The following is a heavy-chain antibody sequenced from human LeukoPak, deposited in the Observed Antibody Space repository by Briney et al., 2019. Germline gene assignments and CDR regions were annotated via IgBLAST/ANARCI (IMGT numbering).Heavy chain of an antibody. J-gene: IGHJ4*02. CDR3: AKGTVIPYYFDY. Sequence: SGGSLRLSCAASGFTFSSYAMSWVRQAPGKGLEWVSAISGSGGSTYYADSVKGRFTISRDNSKSTLYLQMNSLRAEDTAVYYCAKGTVIPYYFDYWGQGTLVTVSS. D-gene: IGHD4-17*01. CDR1: GFTFSSYA. CDR2: ISGSGGST. V-gene: IGHV3-23*01.